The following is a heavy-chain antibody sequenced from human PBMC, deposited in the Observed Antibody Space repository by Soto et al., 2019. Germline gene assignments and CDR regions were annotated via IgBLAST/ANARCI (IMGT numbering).Heavy chain of an antibody. V-gene: IGHV1-69*01. D-gene: IGHD6-6*01. CDR2: IIPIFGTA. Sequence: QVQLVQSGAEVKKPGSSVKVSCKASGGTFSSYAISWVRQAPRQGLEWMGGIIPIFGTANYAQKFQGRVTITADESTSTAYMELSSLRSEDTAVYYCARGGIAARGWDFDYWGQGTLVTVSS. J-gene: IGHJ4*02. CDR1: GGTFSSYA. CDR3: ARGGIAARGWDFDY.